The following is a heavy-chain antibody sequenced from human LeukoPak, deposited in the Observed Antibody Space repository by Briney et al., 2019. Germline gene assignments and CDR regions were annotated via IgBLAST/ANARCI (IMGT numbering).Heavy chain of an antibody. D-gene: IGHD6-19*01. CDR1: GFTFSSYE. J-gene: IGHJ4*02. CDR2: ISSSGSTI. Sequence: PGGSLRLSCAASGFTFSSYELNWVRQAPGKGLEWVSYISSSGSTIYYADSVKGRFTISRDNAKNSLYLQMNSLRAEDTAVYYCARESGYSSGWYDYWGQGTLVTVSS. V-gene: IGHV3-48*03. CDR3: ARESGYSSGWYDY.